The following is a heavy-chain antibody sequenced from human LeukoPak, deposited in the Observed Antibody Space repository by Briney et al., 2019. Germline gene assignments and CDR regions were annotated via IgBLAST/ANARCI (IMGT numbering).Heavy chain of an antibody. CDR3: AGVTTVTTSFHFDY. J-gene: IGHJ4*02. Sequence: SETLSLTCAVYGGSLSGYYWSWIRQPPGKGLEWIGYIYYSGSTYYHPSLKSRVTISLDTSKNQFSLKLSSVTAADTAVYYCAGVTTVTTSFHFDYWGQGTLVTVSS. V-gene: IGHV4-59*06. CDR1: GGSLSGYY. D-gene: IGHD4-17*01. CDR2: IYYSGST.